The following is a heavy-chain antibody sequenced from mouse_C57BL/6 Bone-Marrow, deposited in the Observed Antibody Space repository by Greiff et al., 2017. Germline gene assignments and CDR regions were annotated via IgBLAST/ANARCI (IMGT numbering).Heavy chain of an antibody. V-gene: IGHV8-12*01. CDR1: GFSLSTSGMG. J-gene: IGHJ3*01. CDR3: ARSVTGKRFAY. D-gene: IGHD4-1*01. Sequence: QVQLKVSGPGILQSSQTLSLTCSFSGFSLSTSGMGVSWLRQPSGKGLEWLAHIYWGADKRYNPSLKSRLTISKDTSRNQVFLRITSVDTADTATYYCARSVTGKRFAYWGQGTLVTVSA. CDR2: IYWGADK.